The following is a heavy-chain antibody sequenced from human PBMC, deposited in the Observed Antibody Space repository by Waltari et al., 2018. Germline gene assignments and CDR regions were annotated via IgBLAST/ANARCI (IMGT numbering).Heavy chain of an antibody. Sequence: QFQLVESGGGVVQPGRSLRLSCAASGFIFGNCNMHWVRQTPGQGLQWVAAISHDGSHKDYAASVKSRFTVSRDNSNNTLYLQINSLRADDTGIYFCVKYSGFDYFFDYWGQGTLVTVSS. CDR3: VKYSGFDYFFDY. CDR2: ISHDGSHK. V-gene: IGHV3-30*18. CDR1: GFIFGNCN. J-gene: IGHJ4*02. D-gene: IGHD5-12*01.